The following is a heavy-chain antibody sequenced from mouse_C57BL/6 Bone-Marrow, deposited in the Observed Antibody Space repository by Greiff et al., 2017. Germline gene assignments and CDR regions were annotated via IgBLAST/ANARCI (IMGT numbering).Heavy chain of an antibody. V-gene: IGHV3-6*01. J-gene: IGHJ3*01. Sequence: VQLKESGPGLVKPSQSLSLTCSVTGYSITSGYYWNWIRQFPGNKLEWMGYISYDGSNNYNPSLKNRISITRDTSKNQFFLKLNSVTTEDTATYYCARERDFWFAYWGQGTLVTVSA. CDR3: ARERDFWFAY. CDR1: GYSITSGYY. CDR2: ISYDGSN.